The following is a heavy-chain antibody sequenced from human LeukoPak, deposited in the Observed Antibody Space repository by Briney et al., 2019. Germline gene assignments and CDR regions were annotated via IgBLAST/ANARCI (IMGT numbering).Heavy chain of an antibody. V-gene: IGHV4-59*12. CDR1: GGSISSYY. CDR2: IHYSGST. D-gene: IGHD2-2*02. J-gene: IGHJ3*02. CDR3: ARERYCSSTSCYTDDAFDI. Sequence: SETLSLTCTVSGGSISSYYWSWIRQPPGKGLEWIGYIHYSGSTNYNPSLKSRVTISVGTSKNQFSLKLSSVTAADTAVYYCARERYCSSTSCYTDDAFDIWGQGTMVTVSS.